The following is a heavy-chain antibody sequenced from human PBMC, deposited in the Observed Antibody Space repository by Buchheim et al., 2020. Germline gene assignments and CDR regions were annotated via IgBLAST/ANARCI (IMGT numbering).Heavy chain of an antibody. J-gene: IGHJ4*02. CDR3: ARDNSDWSSNY. Sequence: QVQLVQSGAEVTKPGASVKASCKASGYTFTNYHMHWVRQAPGQGLEGMAIINPSSGRTSYAQKFQGRVTVTRDTSTNTVDMELSSLSSEDTAVYYCARDNSDWSSNYWGPG. V-gene: IGHV1-46*01. CDR1: GYTFTNYH. CDR2: INPSSGRT. D-gene: IGHD6-19*01.